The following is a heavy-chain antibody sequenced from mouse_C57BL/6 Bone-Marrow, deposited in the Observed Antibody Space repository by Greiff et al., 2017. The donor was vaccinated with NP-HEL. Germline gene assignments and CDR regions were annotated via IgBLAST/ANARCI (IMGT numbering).Heavy chain of an antibody. D-gene: IGHD4-1*01. J-gene: IGHJ3*01. CDR3: ARENWDGPSWFAY. CDR1: GYTFTSYW. Sequence: VQLQQPGAELVKPGASVKLSCKASGYTFTSYWMHWVKQRPGQGLEWIGMIHPNSGSTNYNEKFKSKATLTVDKSSSTAYMQLSSLTSEDSAVYYCARENWDGPSWFAYWGQGTLVTVSA. CDR2: IHPNSGST. V-gene: IGHV1-64*01.